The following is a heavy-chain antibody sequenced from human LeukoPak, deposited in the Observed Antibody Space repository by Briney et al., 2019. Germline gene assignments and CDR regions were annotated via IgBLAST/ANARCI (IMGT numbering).Heavy chain of an antibody. J-gene: IGHJ4*02. D-gene: IGHD1-26*01. CDR1: GFTFSSYA. Sequence: GGSLTLSCAASGFTFSSYAMSWVRQAPGKGLEWVSAISGSGSSTYYADSVKVRFTSSRDNSKNTLYLQMNSLKAEDTAVYYCAKDFGLLLGATEVFDYWGQGTLVTVSS. CDR2: ISGSGSST. CDR3: AKDFGLLLGATEVFDY. V-gene: IGHV3-23*01.